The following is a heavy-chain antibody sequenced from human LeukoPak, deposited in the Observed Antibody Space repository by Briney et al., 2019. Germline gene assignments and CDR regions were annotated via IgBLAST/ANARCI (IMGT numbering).Heavy chain of an antibody. J-gene: IGHJ4*02. CDR2: INPNSGGT. V-gene: IGHV1-2*02. CDR1: GYTFTGYF. Sequence: GASVKVSCKASGYTFTGYFMHWVRQAPGQGLERMGWINPNSGGTNFAQKFQGRVTMTRDTSINTAYMELSRLRSDDTAVYYCARDERYDSSGYPFDYWGQGTLVTVSS. D-gene: IGHD3-22*01. CDR3: ARDERYDSSGYPFDY.